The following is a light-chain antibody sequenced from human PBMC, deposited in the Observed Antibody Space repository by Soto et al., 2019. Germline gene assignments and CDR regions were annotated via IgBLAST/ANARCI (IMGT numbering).Light chain of an antibody. CDR2: DVN. J-gene: IGLJ1*01. CDR3: KSFTSTYVYV. V-gene: IGLV2-14*01. Sequence: QSALTQPASVSGSPGQSITLSCTGTSRDVGGYNYVSWYQQHPGKAPKLMIYDVNNRPSGVSNRFSGSKSGSTASLTISGLQAEDEAYYYCKSFTSTYVYVFGTGTKLTVL. CDR1: SRDVGGYNY.